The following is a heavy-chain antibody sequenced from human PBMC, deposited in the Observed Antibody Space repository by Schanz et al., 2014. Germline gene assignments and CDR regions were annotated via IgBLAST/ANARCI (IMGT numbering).Heavy chain of an antibody. D-gene: IGHD1-26*01. J-gene: IGHJ4*02. CDR2: VSRSTPDI. Sequence: EVQLVESGGGLVQPGGSLRLSCTASGFTFSSYSMNWVRQAPGKGLEWVSYVSRSTPDIYYADSVKGRFTMSRDNAENALYLQMSSLRAEDTGLYFCARGGSGSHYRLDYWGQGTLVTVSS. CDR3: ARGGSGSHYRLDY. V-gene: IGHV3-48*01. CDR1: GFTFSSYS.